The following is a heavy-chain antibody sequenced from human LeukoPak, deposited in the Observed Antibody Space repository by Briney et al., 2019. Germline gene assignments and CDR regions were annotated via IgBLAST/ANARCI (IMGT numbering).Heavy chain of an antibody. CDR3: ARDGGGLRYAGPLDY. J-gene: IGHJ4*02. Sequence: SVKVSCKASGGTFSSYAISWVRQAPGQGLEWMGRIIPIFGTANYAQKFQGRVTITTDESTSTACMELSSLRSEDTAVYYCARDGGGLRYAGPLDYWGQGTLVTVSS. CDR1: GGTFSSYA. CDR2: IIPIFGTA. D-gene: IGHD4-17*01. V-gene: IGHV1-69*05.